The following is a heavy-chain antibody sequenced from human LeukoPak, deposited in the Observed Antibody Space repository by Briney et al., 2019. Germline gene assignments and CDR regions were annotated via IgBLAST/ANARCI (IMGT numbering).Heavy chain of an antibody. D-gene: IGHD3-22*01. CDR3: ATAYDSSGYYYWVPNY. Sequence: GGSLRLSCAASGFTFSSYSMNWVRQAPGKGLEWVSSISSSSSYIYYADSVKGRFTISRDNAKNSLYLQMNSLRAEDTAVYYRATAYDSSGYYYWVPNYWGQGTLVTVSS. CDR2: ISSSSSYI. J-gene: IGHJ4*02. CDR1: GFTFSSYS. V-gene: IGHV3-21*01.